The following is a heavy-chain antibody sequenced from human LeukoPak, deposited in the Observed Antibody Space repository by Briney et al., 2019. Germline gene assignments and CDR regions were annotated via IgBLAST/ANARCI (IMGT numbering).Heavy chain of an antibody. J-gene: IGHJ6*03. D-gene: IGHD2-2*01. CDR1: GGSISSYY. CDR3: ARDDQRYCSTSCYDYYYYYMDV. CDR2: IYTSGST. Sequence: SETLSLTCTVSGGSISSYYWSWIRQPAGKGLEWIGRIYTSGSTNYNPSLKSRVTMSVDTSKNQFSLKLSSVTAADTAVYYCARDDQRYCSTSCYDYYYYYMDVWGKGTTVTVSS. V-gene: IGHV4-4*07.